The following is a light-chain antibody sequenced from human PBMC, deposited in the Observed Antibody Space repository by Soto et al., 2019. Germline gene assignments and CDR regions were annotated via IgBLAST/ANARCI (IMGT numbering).Light chain of an antibody. CDR2: DVS. CDR1: SSDVGGYNY. V-gene: IGLV2-14*01. Sequence: QSVLTQPASVSGSPGQSITISCTGTSSDVGGYNYVSWYQQHPGKAPKLMIYDVSNRPSGVSNRFSGSKSGNTASLTISGRQAADEDAYYCSSYTSSSTLYDFGTGTKLTVL. CDR3: SSYTSSSTLYD. J-gene: IGLJ1*01.